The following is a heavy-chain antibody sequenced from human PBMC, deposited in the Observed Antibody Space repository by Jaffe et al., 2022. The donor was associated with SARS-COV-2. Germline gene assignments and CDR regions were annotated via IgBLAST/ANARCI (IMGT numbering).Heavy chain of an antibody. CDR2: IKSKTDGGTT. D-gene: IGHD2-8*01. J-gene: IGHJ4*02. CDR3: TTDLGIGGYCTNGVCYNLHDY. Sequence: EVQLVESGGGLVKPGGSLRLSCAASGFTFSNAWMSWVRQAPGKGLEWVGRIKSKTDGGTTDYAAPVKGRFTISRDDSKNTLYLQMNSLKTEDTAVYYCTTDLGIGGYCTNGVCYNLHDYWGQGTLVTVSS. CDR1: GFTFSNAW. V-gene: IGHV3-15*01.